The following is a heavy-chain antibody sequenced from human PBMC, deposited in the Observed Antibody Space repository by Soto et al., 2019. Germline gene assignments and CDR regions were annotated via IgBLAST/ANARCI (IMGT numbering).Heavy chain of an antibody. Sequence: EVQLLESGGGLVQPGGPLRLSCAASGFTFSNYAMSWVRQAPGKGLEWVSGISGSTGSTYFADSVKGRFTISRDNSGNGLYLKMNSPRGGDTAVYYCAKGYTVIEHGGQGTLVPFPA. CDR1: GFTFSNYA. J-gene: IGHJ4*02. D-gene: IGHD5-18*01. V-gene: IGHV3-23*01. CDR3: AKGYTVIEH. CDR2: ISGSTGST.